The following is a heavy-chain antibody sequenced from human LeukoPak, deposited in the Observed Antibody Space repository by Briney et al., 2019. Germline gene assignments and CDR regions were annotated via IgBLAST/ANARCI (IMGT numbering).Heavy chain of an antibody. J-gene: IGHJ5*02. V-gene: IGHV1-8*02. CDR1: GYTFTNYD. D-gene: IGHD6-19*01. CDR3: ARFIKYPGIAVAGTMEA. CDR2: MNPNSGTT. Sequence: GASVKVSCKASGYTFTNYDINWVRQATGQGLEWMGWMNPNSGTTGYAQKFQGRVTMTRNTSISTAYMELSSLRSEDTAVYYCARFIKYPGIAVAGTMEAWGQGTLVTVSS.